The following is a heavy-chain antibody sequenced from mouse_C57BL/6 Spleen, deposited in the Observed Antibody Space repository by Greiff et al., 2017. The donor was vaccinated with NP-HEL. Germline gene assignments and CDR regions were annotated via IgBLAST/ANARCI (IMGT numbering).Heavy chain of an antibody. CDR1: GYTFTDYN. J-gene: IGHJ2*01. D-gene: IGHD2-12*01. Sequence: VQLQQSGPELVKPGASVKIPCKASGYTFTDYNMDWVKQSHGKSLEWIGDINPNNGGTIYNQKFKGKATLTVDKSSSTAYMELRSLTSEDTAVYYCARLGDDGDEYYFDYWGQGTTLTVSS. V-gene: IGHV1-18*01. CDR3: ARLGDDGDEYYFDY. CDR2: INPNNGGT.